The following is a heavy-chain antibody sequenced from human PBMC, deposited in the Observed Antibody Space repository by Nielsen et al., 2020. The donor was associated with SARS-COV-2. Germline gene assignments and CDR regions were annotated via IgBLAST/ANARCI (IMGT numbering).Heavy chain of an antibody. V-gene: IGHV4-34*01. D-gene: IGHD6-19*01. CDR2: INHSGST. Sequence: SETLSLTCAVYGGSFSGYYWSWIRQPPGKGLEWIGEINHSGSTNYNPSLKSRVTISVDTYKNQFSLKLSSVTAADTAVYYCARVGGIAVAGTWGWGQGTLVTVSS. CDR1: GGSFSGYY. CDR3: ARVGGIAVAGTWG. J-gene: IGHJ4*02.